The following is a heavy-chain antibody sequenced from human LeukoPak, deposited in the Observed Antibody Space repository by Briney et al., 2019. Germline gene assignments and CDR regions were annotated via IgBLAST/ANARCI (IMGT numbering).Heavy chain of an antibody. CDR2: IYSGGNT. V-gene: IGHV3-53*01. CDR3: ARDPVTWDSSGFFAD. Sequence: GGSLRLSCAASRFTVISNYMSWVRQAPGKGLEWVSVIYSGGNTYYADSVRGGFTISRDNSKYTLNLQMKSLRAEDTAVYYCARDPVTWDSSGFFADWGQGTLVTVSS. D-gene: IGHD3-22*01. CDR1: RFTVISNY. J-gene: IGHJ4*02.